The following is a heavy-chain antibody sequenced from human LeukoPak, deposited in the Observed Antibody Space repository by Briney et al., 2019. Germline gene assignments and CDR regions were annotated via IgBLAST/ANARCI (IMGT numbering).Heavy chain of an antibody. CDR1: GYSFTSYW. CDR3: GRHSTNYGSGSYSTGGRWFDP. J-gene: IGHJ5*02. CDR2: IDPSDSYT. V-gene: IGHV5-10-1*01. D-gene: IGHD3-10*01. Sequence: GESLKISCKGSGYSFTSYWISWVRQMPGKGLEWMGRIDPSDSYTNYSPSFQGHVTISADKSISTAYLQRNSLKASDTAMYYCGRHSTNYGSGSYSTGGRWFDPWGQGTLVTVSS.